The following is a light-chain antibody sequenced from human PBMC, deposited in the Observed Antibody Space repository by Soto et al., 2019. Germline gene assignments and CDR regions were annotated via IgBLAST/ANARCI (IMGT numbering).Light chain of an antibody. CDR2: DAS. Sequence: EIVLTQSPATLSLSPGERATLSCRASQIISTSLAWYQQKPGQAPRVLIYDASNRATGIPARFSGSGSGTDFTLTISSLEPEDFAVYYCQQRSNWPLTFGGGTKVEIK. J-gene: IGKJ4*01. CDR3: QQRSNWPLT. V-gene: IGKV3-11*01. CDR1: QIISTS.